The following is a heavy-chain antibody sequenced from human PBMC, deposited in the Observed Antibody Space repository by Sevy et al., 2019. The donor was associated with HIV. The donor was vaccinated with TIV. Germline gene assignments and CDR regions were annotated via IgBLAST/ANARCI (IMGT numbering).Heavy chain of an antibody. CDR2: ISFDGDNK. V-gene: IGHV3-30*04. CDR3: ARTVTTHYYYGMDV. CDR1: GFIFSSYY. D-gene: IGHD4-17*01. Sequence: GGSLGLSCAASGFIFSSYYFHWVRQAPGKGLEWVAFISFDGDNKYYADSVKGRFTISRDNSKTTLYLEMNGLTTEDTAVYYCARTVTTHYYYGMDVWGQGTAVTVSS. J-gene: IGHJ6*02.